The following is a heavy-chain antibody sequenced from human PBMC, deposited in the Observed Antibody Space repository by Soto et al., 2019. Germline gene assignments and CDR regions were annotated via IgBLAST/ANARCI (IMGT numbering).Heavy chain of an antibody. V-gene: IGHV1-3*01. Sequence: QVQLVQSGAEVKKPGASVKVSCKASGYTFTSYAMHWVRQAPGQRLEWMGWINAGNGNTKYSQKFQGRVTITRDTSASTAYMEPSSLRSEDTAVYYCAKFGPVGYCSGGSCLKDDYWGQGTLVTVSS. D-gene: IGHD2-15*01. CDR3: AKFGPVGYCSGGSCLKDDY. CDR2: INAGNGNT. J-gene: IGHJ4*02. CDR1: GYTFTSYA.